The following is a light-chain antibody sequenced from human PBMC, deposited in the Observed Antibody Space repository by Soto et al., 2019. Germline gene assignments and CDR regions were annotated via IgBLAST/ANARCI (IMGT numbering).Light chain of an antibody. CDR2: GAS. Sequence: DIHMTQSPSSLSASIGYRFSFTCRASRNISNYLNWYQHKPVKAPNLLXYGASSLQSGVPSRFSGSGSGTDFSLTISSLQHEDFANYYCQQSYSSQTITFGQGTRLEIK. CDR1: RNISNY. J-gene: IGKJ5*01. CDR3: QQSYSSQTIT. V-gene: IGKV1-39*01.